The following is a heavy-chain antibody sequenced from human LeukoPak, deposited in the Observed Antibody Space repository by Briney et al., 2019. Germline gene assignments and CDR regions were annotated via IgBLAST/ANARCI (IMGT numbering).Heavy chain of an antibody. Sequence: GRSLRLSCAASGSTFSGHLLHWVRQAPGKGLEWVGGTAYDGAEKYYADSVRGRFAISRDNSKSTVYLETNSLRPEDAAVYYCAREGDRHFTFDYWGRGTLVTVSS. D-gene: IGHD2/OR15-2a*01. J-gene: IGHJ4*02. CDR3: AREGDRHFTFDY. CDR1: GSTFSGHL. CDR2: TAYDGAEK. V-gene: IGHV3-30*01.